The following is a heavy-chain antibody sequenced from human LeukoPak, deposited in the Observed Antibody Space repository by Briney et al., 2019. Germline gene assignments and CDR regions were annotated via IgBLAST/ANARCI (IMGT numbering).Heavy chain of an antibody. CDR1: GGSFSGYY. D-gene: IGHD2-2*01. Sequence: SETLSLTCAVYGGSFSGYYWSWIRQPPGKGLEWIGEINHSGSTNYNPSLKSRVTISVDTSKNQFSLELSSVTAADTAVYYCARAIQIVPFYYYGMDVWGQGTTVTVSS. CDR3: ARAIQIVPFYYYGMDV. V-gene: IGHV4-34*01. J-gene: IGHJ6*02. CDR2: INHSGST.